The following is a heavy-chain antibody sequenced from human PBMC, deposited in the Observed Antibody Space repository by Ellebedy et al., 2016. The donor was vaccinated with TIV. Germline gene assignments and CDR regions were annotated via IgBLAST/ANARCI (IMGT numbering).Heavy chain of an antibody. D-gene: IGHD5-12*01. V-gene: IGHV3-48*01. Sequence: GGSLRLXXAASGFTFSSYSMNWVRQAPGKGLEWVSYISSSSSTIYYADSVKGRFTISRDNAKNSLYLQMNSLRAEDTAVYYCARGPYGGYHPWGQGTLVTVSS. CDR1: GFTFSSYS. CDR3: ARGPYGGYHP. J-gene: IGHJ5*02. CDR2: ISSSSSTI.